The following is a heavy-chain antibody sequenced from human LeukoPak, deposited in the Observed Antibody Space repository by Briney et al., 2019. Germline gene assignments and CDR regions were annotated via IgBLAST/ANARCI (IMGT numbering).Heavy chain of an antibody. D-gene: IGHD4-17*01. V-gene: IGHV3-23*01. CDR3: AKDGRVVRYYYMDV. CDR1: GFTFSSYG. CDR2: ISGSGGST. J-gene: IGHJ6*03. Sequence: GGSLRLSCAASGFTFSSYGMSWVRQAPGKGLEWVSAISGSGGSTYYADSVKGRFTISRDNSKNTLYLQMNSLRAEDTAVYYCAKDGRVVRYYYMDVWGKGTTVTVSS.